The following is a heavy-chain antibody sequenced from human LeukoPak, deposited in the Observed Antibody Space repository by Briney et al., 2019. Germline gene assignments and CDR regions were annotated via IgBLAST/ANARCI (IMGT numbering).Heavy chain of an antibody. V-gene: IGHV4-59*08. Sequence: PSETLSLTCTVSGDSISSYYWSWIRQPPGKGLEWIGYIYYTGSTNYNPSLKSRVTISVDTSKNQFSLKLSSVTAADTAVYYCASNHYNGNYLYYFDYWGQGTLATVSS. CDR1: GDSISSYY. D-gene: IGHD1-26*01. CDR3: ASNHYNGNYLYYFDY. J-gene: IGHJ4*02. CDR2: IYYTGST.